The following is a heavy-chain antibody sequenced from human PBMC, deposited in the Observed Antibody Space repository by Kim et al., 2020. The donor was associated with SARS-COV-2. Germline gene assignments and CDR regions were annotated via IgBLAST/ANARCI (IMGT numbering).Heavy chain of an antibody. Sequence: GGSLRLSCAASGFTFSSYSMNWVRQAPGKGLEWVSYISSSSSTIYYADSVKGRFTISRDNAKNSLYLQMNSLRAEDTAVYYCARDYKMVRGKGPNYYGMDVWGQGTTVTVSS. CDR2: ISSSSSTI. CDR3: ARDYKMVRGKGPNYYGMDV. CDR1: GFTFSSYS. D-gene: IGHD3-10*01. J-gene: IGHJ6*02. V-gene: IGHV3-48*04.